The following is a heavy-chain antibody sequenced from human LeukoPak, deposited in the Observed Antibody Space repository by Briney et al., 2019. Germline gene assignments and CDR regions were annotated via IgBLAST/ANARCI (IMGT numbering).Heavy chain of an antibody. Sequence: GGSLRLSCAASGFTFSSYSMNWVRQAPGKGLEWVSSISSSSSYIYYADSVKGRFTISRDNAKNSLYLQMNSLRAEDTAVYYYARAEDYYDSSGYYLDAFDIWGQGTMVTVSS. J-gene: IGHJ3*02. V-gene: IGHV3-21*01. D-gene: IGHD3-22*01. CDR3: ARAEDYYDSSGYYLDAFDI. CDR1: GFTFSSYS. CDR2: ISSSSSYI.